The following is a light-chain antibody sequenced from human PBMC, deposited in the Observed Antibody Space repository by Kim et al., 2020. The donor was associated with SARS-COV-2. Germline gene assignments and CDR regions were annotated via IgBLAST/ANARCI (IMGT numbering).Light chain of an antibody. V-gene: IGLV3-25*03. J-gene: IGLJ3*02. CDR3: QSADSSGNWV. Sequence: SYELTQPPSVSVSPGQTARITCSGDALPKQYAYWYQQKPGQAPVLVIYKDSERPSGIPERFSGSSSGTTVTLTIRGVQAEDEADYYCQSADSSGNWVFGG. CDR2: KDS. CDR1: ALPKQY.